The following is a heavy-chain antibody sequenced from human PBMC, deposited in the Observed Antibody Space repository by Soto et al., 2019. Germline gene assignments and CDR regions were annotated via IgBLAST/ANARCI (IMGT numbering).Heavy chain of an antibody. Sequence: TLSLTCTVSGGSISSGDYYWSWIRQPPGKGLEWIGYIYYSGSTYYNPSLKSRVTISVDTSKNQFSLKLSSVTAADTAVYYCARVMGANWNPIDYWGQGTLVTVSS. CDR2: IYYSGST. CDR1: GGSISSGDYY. V-gene: IGHV4-30-4*01. J-gene: IGHJ4*02. CDR3: ARVMGANWNPIDY. D-gene: IGHD1-20*01.